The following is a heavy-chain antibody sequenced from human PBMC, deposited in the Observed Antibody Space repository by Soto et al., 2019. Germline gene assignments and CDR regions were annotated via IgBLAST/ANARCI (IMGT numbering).Heavy chain of an antibody. CDR1: GGSISSYY. CDR3: ARGYGDYVLDY. J-gene: IGHJ4*02. CDR2: IYNSGST. Sequence: QVQLQESGPGLVKPSETLSLTCTVSGGSISSYYWSWIRQHPGRGLEWIAYIYNSGSTNYNPSLKSRVTTSVETSKNQFSLKLSSVTAADTAVYYCARGYGDYVLDYWGQGTLVIVSS. D-gene: IGHD4-17*01. V-gene: IGHV4-59*08.